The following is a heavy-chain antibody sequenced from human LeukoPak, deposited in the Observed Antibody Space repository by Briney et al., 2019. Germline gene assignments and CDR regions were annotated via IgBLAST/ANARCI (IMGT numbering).Heavy chain of an antibody. CDR3: AKDMWDSSGYYYISAFDI. Sequence: GGSLRLSCGASGFTFRIYDMTWVRQAPGKGLEWVAVISYDGSNKYYADSVKGRFTISRDNSKNTLYLQMNSLRAEDTAVYYCAKDMWDSSGYYYISAFDIWGQGTMVTVSS. V-gene: IGHV3-30*18. CDR1: GFTFRIYD. J-gene: IGHJ3*02. D-gene: IGHD3-22*01. CDR2: ISYDGSNK.